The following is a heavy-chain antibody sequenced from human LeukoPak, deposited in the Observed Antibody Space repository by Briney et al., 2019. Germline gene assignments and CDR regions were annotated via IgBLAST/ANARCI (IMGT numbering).Heavy chain of an antibody. J-gene: IGHJ4*02. Sequence: GGSLRLSCAASGFTFSSYWMHWVRQAPGKGLVWVSRINSDGSSTSYADSVKGRFTISRDSAKNTLYLQMNSLRAEDTAVYYCARIYCGGDCYSVFDYWGQGTLVTVSS. CDR1: GFTFSSYW. V-gene: IGHV3-74*01. D-gene: IGHD2-21*02. CDR3: ARIYCGGDCYSVFDY. CDR2: INSDGSST.